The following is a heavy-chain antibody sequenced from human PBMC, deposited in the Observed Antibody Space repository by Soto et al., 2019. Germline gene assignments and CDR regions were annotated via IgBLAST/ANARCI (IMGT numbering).Heavy chain of an antibody. D-gene: IGHD3-3*01. J-gene: IGHJ4*02. Sequence: SETLSLTXTVSGGSISSSSYYWGWIRQPPGQGLEWIGSIYYSGSTYYNPSLKSRVTISVDTSKNQFSLKLSSVTAADTAVYYCARLPITIFGVNTPAYYFDYWGQGTLVTVSS. CDR2: IYYSGST. V-gene: IGHV4-39*01. CDR3: ARLPITIFGVNTPAYYFDY. CDR1: GGSISSSSYY.